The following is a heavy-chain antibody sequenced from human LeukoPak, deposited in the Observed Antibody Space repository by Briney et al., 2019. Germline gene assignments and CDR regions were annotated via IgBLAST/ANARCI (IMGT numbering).Heavy chain of an antibody. CDR3: ATRMYYFDY. V-gene: IGHV3-23*01. CDR1: GFTFSSYA. D-gene: IGHD2-8*01. J-gene: IGHJ4*02. CDR2: ISGRGGST. Sequence: GGSLRLSCAASGFTFSSYAMSWVRQAPGKGLGWVSAISGRGGSTYYADSVKGRFTISRDNSKNTLYLQMNSLRAEDTAVYYCATRMYYFDYWGQGTLVTVSS.